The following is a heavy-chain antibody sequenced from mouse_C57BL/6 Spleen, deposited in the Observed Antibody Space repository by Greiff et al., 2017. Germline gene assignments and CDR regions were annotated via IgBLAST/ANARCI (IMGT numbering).Heavy chain of an antibody. Sequence: QVQLQQSGAELVMPGASVKLSCKASGYTFTSYWMHWVKQRPGQGLEWIGEIDPSDSYTNYNQKFKGKSTLTVDKSSSTAYMQLSSLTSEDSAVYYWARSLDYGRPLYAMDYWGQGTSVTVSS. CDR2: IDPSDSYT. D-gene: IGHD2-4*01. CDR3: ARSLDYGRPLYAMDY. J-gene: IGHJ4*01. CDR1: GYTFTSYW. V-gene: IGHV1-69*01.